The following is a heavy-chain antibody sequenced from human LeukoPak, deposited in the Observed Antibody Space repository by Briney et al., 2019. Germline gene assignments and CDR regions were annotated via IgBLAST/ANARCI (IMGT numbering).Heavy chain of an antibody. D-gene: IGHD1-14*01. CDR3: ARDANRARYFDY. J-gene: IGHJ4*02. V-gene: IGHV3-33*08. Sequence: GGSLRLSCAASAFIFKNYAMHWVRQPPGKGLEWVAVIWYDGSNKYYADSVKGRFTISRDNSKNTLYLQMNSLRAEDTAVYYCARDANRARYFDYWGQGTLVTVSS. CDR2: IWYDGSNK. CDR1: AFIFKNYA.